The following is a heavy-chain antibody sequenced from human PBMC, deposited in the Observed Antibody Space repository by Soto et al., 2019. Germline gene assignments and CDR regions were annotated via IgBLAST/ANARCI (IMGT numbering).Heavy chain of an antibody. Sequence: GGSLRLSCAASGFTFSSYGMHWVRQAPGKGLEWVAVISYDGSNKYYADSVKGRFTISRDNSKNTLYLQMNSLRAEDTAVYYCAKSSGYCSGGSCYSSYMDVWGKGTTVTVSS. CDR1: GFTFSSYG. V-gene: IGHV3-30*18. CDR3: AKSSGYCSGGSCYSSYMDV. D-gene: IGHD2-15*01. CDR2: ISYDGSNK. J-gene: IGHJ6*03.